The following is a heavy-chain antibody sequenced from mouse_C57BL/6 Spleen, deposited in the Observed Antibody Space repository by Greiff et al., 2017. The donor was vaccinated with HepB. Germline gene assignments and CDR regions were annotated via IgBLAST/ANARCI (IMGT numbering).Heavy chain of an antibody. D-gene: IGHD1-1*01. CDR2: ISDGGSYT. CDR1: GFTFSSYA. V-gene: IGHV5-4*01. J-gene: IGHJ3*01. Sequence: EVKLMESGGGLVKPGGSLKLSCAASGFTFSSYAMSWVRQTPEKRLEWVATISDGGSYTYYPDNVKGRFTIYRDNAKNNLYLQMSHLKYEDTAMYYCARESVEGFAYWGQGTLVTVSA. CDR3: ARESVEGFAY.